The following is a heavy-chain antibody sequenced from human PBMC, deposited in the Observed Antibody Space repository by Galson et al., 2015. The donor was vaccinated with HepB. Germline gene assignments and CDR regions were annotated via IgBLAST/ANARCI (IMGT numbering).Heavy chain of an antibody. CDR3: SRLGDFSGYSSR. CDR1: GFTFSGSA. V-gene: IGHV3-73*01. CDR2: IRSKANNYAT. D-gene: IGHD6-13*01. J-gene: IGHJ4*02. Sequence: SLRLSCAASGFTFSGSAIHWVRQASGKGPEWVGRIRSKANNYATSYVPSLKGRFTISRDDSKNMAYPHMKSLKTEDTAVYYCSRLGDFSGYSSRWGQGTLVTVSS.